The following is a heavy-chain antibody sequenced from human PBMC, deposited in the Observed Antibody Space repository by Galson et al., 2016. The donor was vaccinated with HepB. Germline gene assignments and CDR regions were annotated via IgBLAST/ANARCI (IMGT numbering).Heavy chain of an antibody. Sequence: SLRLSCAASGFTFDNYAMTWVRQAPGKGLEWVSLVSHSGASKYYADSVKGRITTSRDNSKNTLYLQMNSLRDDDTAVYYCAKLPDYGGNSHIDYWGQGTLVTVSS. J-gene: IGHJ4*02. V-gene: IGHV3-23*01. CDR2: VSHSGASK. CDR3: AKLPDYGGNSHIDY. D-gene: IGHD4-23*01. CDR1: GFTFDNYA.